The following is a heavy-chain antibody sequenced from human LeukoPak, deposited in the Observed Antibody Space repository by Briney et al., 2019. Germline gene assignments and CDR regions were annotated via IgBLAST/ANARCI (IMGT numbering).Heavy chain of an antibody. Sequence: PSETLSLTCTVSGGSISSSSYYWGWIRQPPGKGLEWIGSIYYSGSTYYNPSLKSRVTISVDTSKNQFSLELSSVTAADTAVYYCARHRGDYYGSGSYYPGPFDYWGQGTLVTVSS. J-gene: IGHJ4*02. D-gene: IGHD3-10*01. CDR3: ARHRGDYYGSGSYYPGPFDY. CDR1: GGSISSSSYY. V-gene: IGHV4-39*01. CDR2: IYYSGST.